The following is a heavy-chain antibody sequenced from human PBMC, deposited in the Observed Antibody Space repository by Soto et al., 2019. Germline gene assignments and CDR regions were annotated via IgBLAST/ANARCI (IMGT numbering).Heavy chain of an antibody. V-gene: IGHV3-33*01. D-gene: IGHD4-4*01. J-gene: IGHJ5*02. CDR3: ARALQYQNWLDP. CDR2: IWSGGSNK. Sequence: GGSLRLSCAASGFTLSNYGMHWVRQAPGKGLEWVAVIWSGGSNKYYADSVKGRFTISRDNSKNTLNLQMNSLRAEDTAVYYCARALQYQNWLDPWGQGTLVTVSS. CDR1: GFTLSNYG.